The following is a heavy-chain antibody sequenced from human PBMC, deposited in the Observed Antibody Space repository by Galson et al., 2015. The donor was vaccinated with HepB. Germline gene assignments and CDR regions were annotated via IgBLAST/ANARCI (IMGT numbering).Heavy chain of an antibody. D-gene: IGHD3-3*01. CDR3: ARLIFGYYYGMDV. J-gene: IGHJ6*02. V-gene: IGHV3-21*01. Sequence: SLRLSCAASGFTFGDYGMNWVRQAPGKGLEWVSSISSSSSYIYYADSVKGRFTISRDNAKNSLYLQMNSLRAEDTAVYYCARLIFGYYYGMDVWGQGTTVTVSS. CDR2: ISSSSSYI. CDR1: GFTFGDYG.